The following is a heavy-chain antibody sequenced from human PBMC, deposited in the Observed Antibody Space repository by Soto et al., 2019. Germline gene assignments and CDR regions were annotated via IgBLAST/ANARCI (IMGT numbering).Heavy chain of an antibody. Sequence: EVQLVESGGGLVQPGGSLRLSCAASGFTFNTYWMQWVRQAPGKGLVWVSRIKSDGSYTNYADSVKGRFTISRDNAKNTLFLQMNSLGAEDTAVYYCATGGRGYFTSWGQGTLVTVSS. CDR1: GFTFNTYW. D-gene: IGHD3-22*01. V-gene: IGHV3-74*01. J-gene: IGHJ5*02. CDR3: ATGGRGYFTS. CDR2: IKSDGSYT.